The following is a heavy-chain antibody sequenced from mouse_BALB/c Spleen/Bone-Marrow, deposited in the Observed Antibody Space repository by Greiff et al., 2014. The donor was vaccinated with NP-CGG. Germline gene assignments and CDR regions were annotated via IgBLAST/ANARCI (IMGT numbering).Heavy chain of an antibody. CDR3: ARGWLLSWFAY. V-gene: IGHV1S29*02. CDR1: GYTFTDCN. Sequence: EVQLQQSGPELVKPGASVKISCKASGYTFTDCNMHWVKQSHGRSLEWIGYIYPYNGGTGYNQKFKSKATLTVDNSSSTAYMELRSLTSEDSAVYYCARGWLLSWFAYWGQGTLVTVSA. CDR2: IYPYNGGT. J-gene: IGHJ3*01. D-gene: IGHD2-3*01.